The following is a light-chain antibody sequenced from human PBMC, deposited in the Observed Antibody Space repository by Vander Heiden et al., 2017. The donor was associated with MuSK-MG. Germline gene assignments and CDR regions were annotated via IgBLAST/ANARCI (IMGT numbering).Light chain of an antibody. CDR3: YERDSWPIT. Sequence: EIVLTQSPATLSLSPGERATLSCSASQSVDTYLAWLQQTPGQTPRLLIYDASATASPTRARFSGCGTGSDFTLSIISLEPKAIAVFYCYERDSWPITFGGGTKVE. V-gene: IGKV3-11*01. CDR1: QSVDTY. J-gene: IGKJ4*01. CDR2: DAS.